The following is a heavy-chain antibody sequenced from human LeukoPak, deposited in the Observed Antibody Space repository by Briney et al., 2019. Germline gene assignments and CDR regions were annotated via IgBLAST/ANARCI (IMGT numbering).Heavy chain of an antibody. D-gene: IGHD3-3*01. V-gene: IGHV1-2*02. Sequence: ASVKVSCKASGYTFTGYYIHWVRQAPGQGLEWMGWINPDSGGTNYAQKFQGRVTMTRDTSIRTAYMELSRLRSDDTAVYYCARRRITIFGVVMRDAFDIWGQGTMVTVSS. J-gene: IGHJ3*02. CDR2: INPDSGGT. CDR1: GYTFTGYY. CDR3: ARRRITIFGVVMRDAFDI.